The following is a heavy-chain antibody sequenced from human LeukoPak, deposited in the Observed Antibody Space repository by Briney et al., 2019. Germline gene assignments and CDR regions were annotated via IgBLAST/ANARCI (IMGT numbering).Heavy chain of an antibody. Sequence: PGGSLRLSCAASGFTFSSYAMSWVRQAPGKGQEWVSAISGSGGSTYYADSVKGRFTISRDNSKNTLYLQMNSLRAEDTAVYYCAKDENYYDSSGYYHRPDYWGQGTLVTVSS. J-gene: IGHJ4*02. CDR1: GFTFSSYA. D-gene: IGHD3-22*01. CDR3: AKDENYYDSSGYYHRPDY. CDR2: ISGSGGST. V-gene: IGHV3-23*01.